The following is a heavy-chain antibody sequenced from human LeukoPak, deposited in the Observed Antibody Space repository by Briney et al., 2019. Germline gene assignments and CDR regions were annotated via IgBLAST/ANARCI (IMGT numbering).Heavy chain of an antibody. V-gene: IGHV1-18*04. CDR3: ARGGDTGPGLGMKIDY. J-gene: IGHJ4*02. CDR1: GYAFTSYG. D-gene: IGHD5-18*01. Sequence: GASVKVSCKASGYAFTSYGISWVRQAPGQGLEWMGWISAYNGNTNYAQKLQGRVTMTTDTSTSTAYMELRSLRSDDTAVYYCARGGDTGPGLGMKIDYWGQGTLVTVSS. CDR2: ISAYNGNT.